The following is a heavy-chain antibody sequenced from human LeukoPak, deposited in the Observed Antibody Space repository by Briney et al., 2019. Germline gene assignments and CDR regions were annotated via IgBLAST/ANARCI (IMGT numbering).Heavy chain of an antibody. CDR3: AVTHKYQLLSYYFDY. Sequence: GASVKVSCKASGYTFTGYYMHWVRQAPGQGLEWMGWINPNSGGTNYAQKFQGRVTMTGDTSISTAYMELSRLRSDDTAVYYCAVTHKYQLLSYYFDYWGQGTLVTVSS. V-gene: IGHV1-2*02. CDR1: GYTFTGYY. D-gene: IGHD2-2*01. CDR2: INPNSGGT. J-gene: IGHJ4*02.